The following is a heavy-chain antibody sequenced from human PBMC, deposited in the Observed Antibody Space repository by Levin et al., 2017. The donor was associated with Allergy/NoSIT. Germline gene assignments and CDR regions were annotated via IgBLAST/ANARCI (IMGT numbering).Heavy chain of an antibody. Sequence: SLKISCAASGFNFGAYAMHWVRQTPGKGLEWVSIISWNSGQIDYADSVKGRFTISRDNAKNSLYLQMNSLRDDDTALYYCARAIGGSSWFSFAFWGQGITVIVSS. V-gene: IGHV3-9*01. CDR1: GFNFGAYA. CDR3: ARAIGGSSWFSFAF. CDR2: ISWNSGQI. J-gene: IGHJ4*02. D-gene: IGHD6-13*01.